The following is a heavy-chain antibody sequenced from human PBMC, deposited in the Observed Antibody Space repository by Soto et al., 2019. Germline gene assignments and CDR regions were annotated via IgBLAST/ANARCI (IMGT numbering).Heavy chain of an antibody. D-gene: IGHD3-22*01. J-gene: IGHJ5*02. CDR2: IYHTGNA. CDR1: GGSIGTYY. Sequence: PSETLSLTCTVSGGSIGTYYWSWIRQPPGEGLEWIGSIYHTGNAYYNPSLKSRVTISVDTSKNQFSLKLTSVTAADAALYYCARDFFDSSDYTTNWLDPWGQGTLVTVSS. V-gene: IGHV4-59*05. CDR3: ARDFFDSSDYTTNWLDP.